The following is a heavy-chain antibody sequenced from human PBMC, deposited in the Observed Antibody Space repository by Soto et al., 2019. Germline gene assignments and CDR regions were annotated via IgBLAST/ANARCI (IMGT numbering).Heavy chain of an antibody. D-gene: IGHD2-15*01. CDR1: GFTFSSYA. J-gene: IGHJ4*02. Sequence: GGSLRLSCAASGFTFSSYAMSWVRQAPGKGLEWVSAISGSGGSTYYADSVKGRFTISRDNSKNTLYLQMNSLRAEDTAVYYCAKTYPDPRYCSGGSCYYFDYWGQGTLVTVSS. CDR2: ISGSGGST. V-gene: IGHV3-23*01. CDR3: AKTYPDPRYCSGGSCYYFDY.